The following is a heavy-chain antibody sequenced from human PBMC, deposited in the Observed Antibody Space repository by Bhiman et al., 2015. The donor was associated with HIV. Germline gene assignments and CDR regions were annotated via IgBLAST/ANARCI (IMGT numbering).Heavy chain of an antibody. V-gene: IGHV3-21*01. J-gene: IGHJ4*02. CDR2: ISSSSSYI. CDR1: RFSFSSYA. Sequence: EVQLVESGGGLVQPGGSLRLSCAASRFSFSSYAMNWVRQAPGKGLEWVSSISSSSSYIYYADSVKGRFTISRDNAKNSLYLQMNSLRAEDTAVYYCAREFTGYSSSNFDYWGQGTLVTVSS. CDR3: AREFTGYSSSNFDY. D-gene: IGHD6-13*01.